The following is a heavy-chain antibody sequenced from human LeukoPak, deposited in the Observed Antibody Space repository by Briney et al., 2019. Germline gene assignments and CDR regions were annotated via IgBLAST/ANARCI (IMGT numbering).Heavy chain of an antibody. Sequence: ASVKVSCKASGYTFTCYYMHWVRQAPGQGHELMGWINPNSGGTNYAQKFQGRVTMTRDTSISTAYMELSRLRSDDTAVYHCARVPSPTAMGFFFDYWGQGTLVTVSS. CDR3: ARVPSPTAMGFFFDY. D-gene: IGHD5-18*01. V-gene: IGHV1-2*02. CDR1: GYTFTCYY. CDR2: INPNSGGT. J-gene: IGHJ4*02.